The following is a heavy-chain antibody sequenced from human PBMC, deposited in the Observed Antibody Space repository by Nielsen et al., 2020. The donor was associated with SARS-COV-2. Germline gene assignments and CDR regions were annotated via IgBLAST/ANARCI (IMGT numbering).Heavy chain of an antibody. V-gene: IGHV3-9*01. CDR3: AKDIRDSPFDP. CDR2: ISWNSGSI. CDR1: GFTFDDYA. J-gene: IGHJ5*02. Sequence: GGSLRLSCAASGFTFDDYAIHWVRQAPGKGLEWVSGISWNSGSIGYADSVKGRFTISRDNAKNSLYLQMNSLRAEDTALYYCAKDIRDSPFDPWGQGTLVTVSS. D-gene: IGHD2-15*01.